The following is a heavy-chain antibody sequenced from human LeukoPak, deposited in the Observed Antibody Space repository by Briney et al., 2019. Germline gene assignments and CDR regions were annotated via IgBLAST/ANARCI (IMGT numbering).Heavy chain of an antibody. CDR3: ARVRRGYYYDSSGYLPFGGFDY. CDR2: IYYSGST. D-gene: IGHD3-22*01. J-gene: IGHJ4*02. CDR1: GGSISSGGYY. V-gene: IGHV4-31*03. Sequence: SQTLSLTCTVSGGSISSGGYYWSWIRQHPGKGLEWIGYIYYSGSTYYNPSLKSRVTISVDTSKNQFSPKLSSVTAADTAVYYCARVRRGYYYDSSGYLPFGGFDYWGQGTLVTVSS.